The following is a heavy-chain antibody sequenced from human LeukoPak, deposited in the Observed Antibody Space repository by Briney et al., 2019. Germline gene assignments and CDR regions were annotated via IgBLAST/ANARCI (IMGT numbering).Heavy chain of an antibody. D-gene: IGHD2-2*01. Sequence: GRSLRLSCAASGFTFSSYGMHWVRQAPGKGLEWLAVISFDGKTKYYTDSVKGRFTISRDNSKNTLYLQMNSLRAEDTAVYYCAKEMSSSNIDHCGQGTLVTVSS. J-gene: IGHJ4*02. CDR2: ISFDGKTK. V-gene: IGHV3-30*18. CDR1: GFTFSSYG. CDR3: AKEMSSSNIDH.